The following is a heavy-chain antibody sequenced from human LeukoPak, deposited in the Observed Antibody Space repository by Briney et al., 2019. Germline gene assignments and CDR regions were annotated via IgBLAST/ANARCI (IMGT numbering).Heavy chain of an antibody. CDR2: ISGGGGST. V-gene: IGHV3-23*01. CDR1: GFTFSSYA. D-gene: IGHD3-10*01. J-gene: IGHJ3*01. Sequence: GGSLRLSCAASGFTFSSYAMSWVRQAPGKGLEWISAISGGGGSTYRADSVKGRFTISRDNSKNTLYLQMNSLRVEDTAIYYCAKDRYFYGSGSLGAFDVWGLGTMVTVSS. CDR3: AKDRYFYGSGSLGAFDV.